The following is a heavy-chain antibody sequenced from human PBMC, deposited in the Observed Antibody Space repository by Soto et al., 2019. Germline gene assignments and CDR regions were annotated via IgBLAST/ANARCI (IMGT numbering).Heavy chain of an antibody. CDR2: ISYDGSNK. Sequence: QVQLVESGGGVVQPGRSLRLSCAASGFTFSSYAMHWVRQAPGKGLEWVAVISYDGSNKYYADSVKGRFTISRDSSKNTLYVQMNSLRAEDTAVYYCARADYGGDYFDCWGQGTLVTVSS. J-gene: IGHJ4*02. V-gene: IGHV3-30-3*01. CDR3: ARADYGGDYFDC. D-gene: IGHD4-17*01. CDR1: GFTFSSYA.